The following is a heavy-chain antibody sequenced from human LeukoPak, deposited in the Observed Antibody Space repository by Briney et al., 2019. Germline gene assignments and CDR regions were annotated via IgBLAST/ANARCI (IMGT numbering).Heavy chain of an antibody. Sequence: PSETLSLTCTVSGGSISSSSYYWGWIRQPPGKGLEWIGSIYYSGSTYYNPSLKSRVTISVDTSKNQFSLKLSSVTAADTAVYYCARNQLGIAVAPIDYWGQGTLVTVSS. CDR1: GGSISSSSYY. V-gene: IGHV4-39*07. D-gene: IGHD6-19*01. J-gene: IGHJ4*02. CDR3: ARNQLGIAVAPIDY. CDR2: IYYSGST.